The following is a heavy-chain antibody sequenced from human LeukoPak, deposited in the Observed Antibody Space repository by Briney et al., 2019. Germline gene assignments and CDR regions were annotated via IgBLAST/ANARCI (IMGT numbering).Heavy chain of an antibody. Sequence: KPSETLSLTCTVSGGSISSYYWSWIRQPPGKGLEWIGYIYYSGSTNYNPSLKSRVTISVDTSKNQFSLKLSSVTAADTAVYYCARGDGIVGATTFDYWGQGTLVTVSS. CDR1: GGSISSYY. D-gene: IGHD1-26*01. V-gene: IGHV4-59*01. CDR3: ARGDGIVGATTFDY. CDR2: IYYSGST. J-gene: IGHJ4*02.